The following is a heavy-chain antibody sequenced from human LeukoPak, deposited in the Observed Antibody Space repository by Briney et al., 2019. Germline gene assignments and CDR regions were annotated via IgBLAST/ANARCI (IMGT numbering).Heavy chain of an antibody. D-gene: IGHD6-19*01. J-gene: IGHJ4*02. CDR3: ARDHQPIAVAGLFDY. CDR2: ISGSGGST. Sequence: GGSLRLSCAASGFTFSSYAMSWVRQAPGKGLEWVSAISGSGGSTYYADSVKGRFTISRDNSKNTLYLQMNSLRAEDTAVYYCARDHQPIAVAGLFDYWGQGTLVTVSS. CDR1: GFTFSSYA. V-gene: IGHV3-23*01.